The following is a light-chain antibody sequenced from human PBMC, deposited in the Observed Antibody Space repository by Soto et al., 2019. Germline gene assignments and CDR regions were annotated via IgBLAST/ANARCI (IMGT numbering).Light chain of an antibody. Sequence: EIVMTQSPATLSVSTGERATLSCRASQRVSSNLAWYPQNPGQAPRLLIYGASTRATGIPARFSGSGSGTEFTLTISSLQSEDLAVYYCQQYNNWPPWTFGQGTKVEIK. CDR1: QRVSSN. CDR3: QQYNNWPPWT. J-gene: IGKJ1*01. CDR2: GAS. V-gene: IGKV3-15*01.